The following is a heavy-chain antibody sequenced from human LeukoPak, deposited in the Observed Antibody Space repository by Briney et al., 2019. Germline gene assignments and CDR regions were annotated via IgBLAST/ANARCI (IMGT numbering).Heavy chain of an antibody. D-gene: IGHD3-16*02. J-gene: IGHJ4*02. CDR3: ARLRTDDYVWGSYRYIRFDY. CDR1: GGSISSSSYY. Sequence: SETLSLTCTVSGGSISSSSYYWGWIRQPPGKGLEWIGSIYYSGSTYYNPSLKSRVTISVDTSKNQFSLKLSSVTAADTAVYYCARLRTDDYVWGSYRYIRFDYWGQGTLVIVSS. V-gene: IGHV4-39*07. CDR2: IYYSGST.